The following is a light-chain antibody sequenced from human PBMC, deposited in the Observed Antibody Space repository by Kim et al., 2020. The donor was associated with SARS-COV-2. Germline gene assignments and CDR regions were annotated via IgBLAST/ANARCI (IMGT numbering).Light chain of an antibody. J-gene: IGLJ3*02. CDR3: KSRDSSGNHLV. CDR2: GKN. CDR1: SLRNNY. Sequence: AWGQTVRITCQGDSLRNNYASWYQQKPGQAPVLVIYGKNNRPSGIPDRFSGSSSGNTASLTITGAQAEDEADYYCKSRDSSGNHLVFGGGTQLTVL. V-gene: IGLV3-19*01.